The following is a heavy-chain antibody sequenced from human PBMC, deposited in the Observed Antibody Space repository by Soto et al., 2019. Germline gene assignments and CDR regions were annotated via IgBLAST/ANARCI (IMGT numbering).Heavy chain of an antibody. J-gene: IGHJ6*02. Sequence: QVQLQESGPGLVKPSQTLSLTCTVSGGSISSGGYYWSWIRQHPGKGLEWIGYIYYSGSTYYNPSLKSRVTISVDTSKNQFSVELSSVTAADTAVYYCARAYDYVWGSYRYYYYYGMDVWGQGTTVTVSS. CDR2: IYYSGST. D-gene: IGHD3-16*02. CDR1: GGSISSGGYY. CDR3: ARAYDYVWGSYRYYYYYGMDV. V-gene: IGHV4-31*03.